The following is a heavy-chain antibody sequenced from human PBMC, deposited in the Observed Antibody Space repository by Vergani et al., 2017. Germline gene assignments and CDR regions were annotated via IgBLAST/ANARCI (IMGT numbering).Heavy chain of an antibody. CDR2: IYYDGSKK. J-gene: IGHJ6*03. D-gene: IGHD2-21*01. CDR1: GFTFSTYA. Sequence: QVQLVESGGGVVQPGRSLRLSCTSSGFTFSTYAMHWVRQAPGKGLEWVAIIYYDGSKKYYADSVKGRFTISRDNSRNTLDLLMSSLRAEDTAIYYCVREGSYCGSTTCGNPSYVYYYHMDVWGEGTTVTVSS. V-gene: IGHV3-33*01. CDR3: VREGSYCGSTTCGNPSYVYYYHMDV.